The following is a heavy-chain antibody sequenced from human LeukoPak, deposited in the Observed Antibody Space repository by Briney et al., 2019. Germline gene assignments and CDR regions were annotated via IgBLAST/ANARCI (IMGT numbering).Heavy chain of an antibody. D-gene: IGHD3-16*01. CDR3: ARDAGRRGSFDP. CDR1: GYTFTDYY. J-gene: IGHJ5*02. Sequence: ASVKVSCKASGYTFTDYYMHWVRQAPGQGLEWMGWINLNSGGTNYAQKFQGRVTMTRNTSISTAYMELSSLRSDDTAVYYCARDAGRRGSFDPWGQGTLVTVSS. CDR2: INLNSGGT. V-gene: IGHV1-2*02.